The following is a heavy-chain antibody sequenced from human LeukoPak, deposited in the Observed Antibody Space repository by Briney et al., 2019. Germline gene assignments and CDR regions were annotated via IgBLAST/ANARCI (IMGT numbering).Heavy chain of an antibody. D-gene: IGHD6-19*01. CDR1: GFTVSSNY. CDR3: ARVIAVARAFDY. V-gene: IGHV3-53*01. Sequence: GGSLRLSCAASGFTVSSNYMSWVRQAPGKGLEWVPVIYSGGSTYYADSVKGRFTISRDNSKNTLYLQMNSLRAEDTAVYYCARVIAVARAFDYWGQGTLVTVSS. CDR2: IYSGGST. J-gene: IGHJ4*02.